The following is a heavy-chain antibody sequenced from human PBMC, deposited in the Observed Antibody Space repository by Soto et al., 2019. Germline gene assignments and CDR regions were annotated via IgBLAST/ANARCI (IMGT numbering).Heavy chain of an antibody. D-gene: IGHD3-22*01. Sequence: ASVKVSCKASGGTFSSYAISWVRQAPGQGLEWMGGIIPIFGTANYAQEFQGRVTITADKSTSTAYMELSSLRSEDTAVYYCARAVFRGDSSGYYPPFGMDVWGQGTTVTVSS. V-gene: IGHV1-69*06. CDR1: GGTFSSYA. CDR3: ARAVFRGDSSGYYPPFGMDV. J-gene: IGHJ6*02. CDR2: IIPIFGTA.